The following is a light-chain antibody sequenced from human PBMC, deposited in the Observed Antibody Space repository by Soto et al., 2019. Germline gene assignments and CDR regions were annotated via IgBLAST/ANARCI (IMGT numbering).Light chain of an antibody. J-gene: IGKJ1*01. CDR1: QGISSY. CDR3: QQYNSYRWT. CDR2: KAS. V-gene: IGKV1-5*03. Sequence: IRMTQSPSSLSASTGDRVTITCRASQGISSYLAWYQQKPGKAPKLLIYKASSLESGVPSRFSGSGSGTEFTLTISSLQPDDFATYYCQQYNSYRWTFGLGTKV.